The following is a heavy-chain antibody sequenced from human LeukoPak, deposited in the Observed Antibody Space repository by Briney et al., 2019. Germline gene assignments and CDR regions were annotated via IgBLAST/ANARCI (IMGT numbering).Heavy chain of an antibody. J-gene: IGHJ6*03. CDR2: IYYSGST. V-gene: IGHV4-59*08. D-gene: IGHD4-17*01. Sequence: SETLSLTCAVSGGSISSYYWSWVRQPPGKGLEWIGYIYYSGSTNYNPSLKSRVTISVDTSKNQFSLKLSSVTAADTAVYYCARGSNVATTVTTYYYYMDVWGKGTTVTISS. CDR3: ARGSNVATTVTTYYYYMDV. CDR1: GGSISSYY.